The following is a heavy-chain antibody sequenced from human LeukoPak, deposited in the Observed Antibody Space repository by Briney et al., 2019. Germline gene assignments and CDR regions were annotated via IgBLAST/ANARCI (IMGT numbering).Heavy chain of an antibody. CDR1: GFPLSNFW. J-gene: IGHJ4*02. D-gene: IGHD2-2*01. CDR2: ISTSNSYI. V-gene: IGHV3-21*01. CDR3: ARDRPRYCGRTSCPVDY. Sequence: GGSLRLSCTASGFPLSNFWMHWVRQVPGKGLEWVSSISTSNSYIYYADSVKGRFTISRDNAQSSLYLQMNSLTAEDTAVYYCARDRPRYCGRTSCPVDYWGQGILVTVSS.